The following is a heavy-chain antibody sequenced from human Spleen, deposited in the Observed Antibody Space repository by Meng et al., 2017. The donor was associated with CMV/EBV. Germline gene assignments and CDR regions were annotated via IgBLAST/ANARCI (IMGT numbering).Heavy chain of an antibody. CDR1: GFTVRNYW. D-gene: IGHD2/OR15-2a*01. V-gene: IGHV3-74*01. CDR2: IDNNDGRST. J-gene: IGHJ4*02. Sequence: DVQLVESGGTLVQPGGSLRRSCAVSGFTVRNYWMHWVRQRSGKGLEWVSRIDNNDGRSTSYADSVRGRFTISRDNAKNTLYLLMDSLRVEDTAVYYCARGVAEYLGWEMGYWGQGTLVTVAS. CDR3: ARGVAEYLGWEMGY.